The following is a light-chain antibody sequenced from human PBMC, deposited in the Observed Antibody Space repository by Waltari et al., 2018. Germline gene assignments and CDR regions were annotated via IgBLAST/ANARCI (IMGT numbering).Light chain of an antibody. J-gene: IGKJ3*01. V-gene: IGKV1-27*01. CDR2: AAS. CDR1: QSIGSN. CDR3: QKCDSAPFT. Sequence: IQMTQSPSSLSASVGDKVTITCRASQSIGSNLAWYQQKPGKVPKFLIYAASTLQSEVPSRFSGSGSGTDFTLTISSLQPEDVATYYCQKCDSAPFTFGPGTKLDIK.